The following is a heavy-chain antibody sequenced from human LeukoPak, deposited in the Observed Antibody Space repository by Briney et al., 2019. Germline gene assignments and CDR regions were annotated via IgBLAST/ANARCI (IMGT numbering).Heavy chain of an antibody. J-gene: IGHJ5*02. D-gene: IGHD5/OR15-5a*01. CDR3: ARDQTLYVGWFDP. V-gene: IGHV1-18*04. CDR1: GYTFTGYY. CDR2: ISAYNGNT. Sequence: GASVKVSCKASGYTFTGYYMHWVRQAPGQGLEWMGWISAYNGNTNYAQKLQGRVTMTTDTSTSTAYMELRSLRSDDTAVYYCARDQTLYVGWFDPWGQGTLVTVSS.